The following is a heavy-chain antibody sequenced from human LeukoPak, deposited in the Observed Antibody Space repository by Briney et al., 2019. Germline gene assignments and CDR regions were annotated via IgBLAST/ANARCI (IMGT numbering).Heavy chain of an antibody. CDR2: MYNDGTT. CDR1: GFSVHTHH. D-gene: IGHD3-10*01. Sequence: GGSLRLSCAASGFSVHTHHMTWVRQATGKGLEWVSVMYNDGTTYYAAAVKGRFLFSRDNGKNMLFLQMDSLRPADTAVYYCARGVSASGSFDSWGQGTLVTVSS. CDR3: ARGVSASGSFDS. V-gene: IGHV3-66*01. J-gene: IGHJ4*02.